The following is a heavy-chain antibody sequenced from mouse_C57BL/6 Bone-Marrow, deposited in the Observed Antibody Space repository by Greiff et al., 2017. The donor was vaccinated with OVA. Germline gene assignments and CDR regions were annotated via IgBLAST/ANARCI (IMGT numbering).Heavy chain of an antibody. CDR1: GFTFSSYS. CDR2: ISDGGSYT. D-gene: IGHD1-1*01. V-gene: IGHV5-4*03. Sequence: EVKLVESGGGLVKPGGSLKLSCAASGFTFSSYSMPWVRQTPEKRLEWVATISDGGSYTYYPDNVKGRFTISRDNAKNNLYLQMSHLKSADTAMYDCASDGTVVAYPFAYWGQGTLVTVSA. J-gene: IGHJ3*01. CDR3: ASDGTVVAYPFAY.